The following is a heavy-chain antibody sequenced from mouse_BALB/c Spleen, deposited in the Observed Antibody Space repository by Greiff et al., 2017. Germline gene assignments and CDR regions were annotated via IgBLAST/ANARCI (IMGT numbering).Heavy chain of an antibody. CDR3: VRHGDVYYGSSYSAWFAY. Sequence: EVKLVESGGGLVKPGGSLKLSCAASGFAFSSYDMSWVRQTPEKRLEWVAYISSGGGSTYYPDTVKGRFTISRDNAKNTLYLQMSSLKSEDTAMYYCVRHGDVYYGSSYSAWFAYWGQGTLVTVSA. CDR2: ISSGGGST. CDR1: GFAFSSYD. D-gene: IGHD1-1*01. J-gene: IGHJ3*01. V-gene: IGHV5-12-1*01.